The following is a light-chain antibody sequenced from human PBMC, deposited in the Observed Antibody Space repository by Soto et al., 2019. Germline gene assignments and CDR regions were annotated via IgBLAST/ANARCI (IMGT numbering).Light chain of an antibody. V-gene: IGLV2-14*01. CDR2: DVS. CDR1: SSDVGGYNY. Sequence: QSAVTQPASVSGSPGQSITMSCTGTSSDVGGYNYVSWYQQHPGKAPKLMIYDVSNRPSGVSNRFSGSKSGNTASLTISGLQAEDEADYYCSSYTSSSTLNVFGTGTKLTVL. CDR3: SSYTSSSTLNV. J-gene: IGLJ1*01.